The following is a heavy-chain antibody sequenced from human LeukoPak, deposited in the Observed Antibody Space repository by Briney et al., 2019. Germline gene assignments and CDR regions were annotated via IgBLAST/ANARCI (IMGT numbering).Heavy chain of an antibody. V-gene: IGHV3-30-3*01. CDR3: AKVGTMFEVVSSLYYYYGMDV. J-gene: IGHJ6*02. Sequence: GGSLRLSCAASGFTFSSYVMPWVRHAPGQGLEWMAVISYVGSNKYYAHSVEGRFTISRDNSKNTVYLQMNSLRAEDTAVYYCAKVGTMFEVVSSLYYYYGMDVWGQGTTVTVSS. D-gene: IGHD3-3*01. CDR1: GFTFSSYV. CDR2: ISYVGSNK.